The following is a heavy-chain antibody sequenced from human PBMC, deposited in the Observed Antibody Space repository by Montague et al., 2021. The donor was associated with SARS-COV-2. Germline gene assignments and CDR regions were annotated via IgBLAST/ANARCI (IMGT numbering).Heavy chain of an antibody. V-gene: IGHV4-59*01. CDR1: GGSISSYY. CDR2: IYYSGST. CDR3: ARDSRTDFDWLFPDSGSYYYYMDV. Sequence: SETLSLTCTVSGGSISSYYWSWIRQPPGKGLEWIGYIYYSGSTNYNPSLKSRVTISVDTPKNQFSLKLSSVTAADTAVYYCARDSRTDFDWLFPDSGSYYYYMDVWGKGTTVTVSS. J-gene: IGHJ6*03. D-gene: IGHD3-9*01.